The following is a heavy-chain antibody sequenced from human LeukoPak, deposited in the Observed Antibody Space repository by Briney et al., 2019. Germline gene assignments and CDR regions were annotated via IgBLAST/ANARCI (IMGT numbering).Heavy chain of an antibody. J-gene: IGHJ4*02. Sequence: GGSLRLSCAASGFPLSSYSINWVRQAPGKGLEWVSYISSSGSAIYYVDSVKGRFTVSRDNAKNSLFLQMNSPRAEDTAVYYCVRVKGSCFDYWGQGALVTVSS. CDR1: GFPLSSYS. V-gene: IGHV3-48*01. D-gene: IGHD2-15*01. CDR2: ISSSGSAI. CDR3: VRVKGSCFDY.